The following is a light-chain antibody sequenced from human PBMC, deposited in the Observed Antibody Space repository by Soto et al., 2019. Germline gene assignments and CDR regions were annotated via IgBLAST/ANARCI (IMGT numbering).Light chain of an antibody. V-gene: IGKV3-20*01. J-gene: IGKJ4*01. CDR2: GAS. Sequence: VLTQSPGTLSLSPGERATLSCRASQSVSSTYLAWYQQKPGQAPRLLIYGASSRATGIPDRFSGSGSGTDFTLTISRLEPEDFAVYYCQQYGSSPKLTFGGGTQVDIK. CDR3: QQYGSSPKLT. CDR1: QSVSSTY.